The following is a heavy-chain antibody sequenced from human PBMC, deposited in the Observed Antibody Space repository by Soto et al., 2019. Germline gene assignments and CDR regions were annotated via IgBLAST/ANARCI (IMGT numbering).Heavy chain of an antibody. CDR3: ARVVEPEDGGYSYGGDY. D-gene: IGHD5-18*01. Sequence: GASVKVSCKASGGTFSSYAISWVRQAPGQGLEWMGGIIPIFGTTNYAQKFQGRVTITADESTSTAYMELRSLRSDDTAVYYCARVVEPEDGGYSYGGDYWGQGTLVTVSS. CDR1: GGTFSSYA. CDR2: IIPIFGTT. J-gene: IGHJ4*02. V-gene: IGHV1-69*13.